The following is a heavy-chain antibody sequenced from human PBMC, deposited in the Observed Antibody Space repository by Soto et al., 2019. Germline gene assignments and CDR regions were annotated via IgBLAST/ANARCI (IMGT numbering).Heavy chain of an antibody. Sequence: QVQLVQSGAEVKQPGSSVKVSCKTSGGTFSTYAIYWVRQAPGQGLEWMGAIIPLFGTADYAQKFQGRVTLTADDSTSTASMELSSLRSEDTAVYYCARPKGSYSSGYYYFDYWGQGTLVTVSS. CDR3: ARPKGSYSSGYYYFDY. V-gene: IGHV1-69*01. CDR2: IIPLFGTA. D-gene: IGHD6-19*01. J-gene: IGHJ4*02. CDR1: GGTFSTYA.